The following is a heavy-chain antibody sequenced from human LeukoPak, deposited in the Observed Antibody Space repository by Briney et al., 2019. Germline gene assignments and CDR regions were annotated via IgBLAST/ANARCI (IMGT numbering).Heavy chain of an antibody. CDR3: ARRASKVGATVLHF. J-gene: IGHJ4*02. CDR2: IYTSGST. CDR1: GGSISSYY. D-gene: IGHD1-26*01. V-gene: IGHV4-4*09. Sequence: PSETLSLTCTVSGGSISSYYWSWIRQPPGKGLEWIGYIYTSGSTNYNPSLKSRVTISVDTSKNQFSLKLSSVTAADTALYYCARRASKVGATVLHFWGQGTLVNVPS.